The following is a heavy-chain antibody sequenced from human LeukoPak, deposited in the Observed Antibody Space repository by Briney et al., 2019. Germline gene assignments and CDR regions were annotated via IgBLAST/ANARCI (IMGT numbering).Heavy chain of an antibody. Sequence: SVKVSCKASGGTFSSYAISWVRQAPGQGLEWMGGIIPIFGTANYAQKFQGRVTITADESTSTAYMELSSLRSEDTAVYYCARGWGPKVGATPWDYYYYMDVWGKGTTVTVSS. CDR2: IIPIFGTA. CDR1: GGTFSSYA. D-gene: IGHD1-26*01. V-gene: IGHV1-69*01. CDR3: ARGWGPKVGATPWDYYYYMDV. J-gene: IGHJ6*03.